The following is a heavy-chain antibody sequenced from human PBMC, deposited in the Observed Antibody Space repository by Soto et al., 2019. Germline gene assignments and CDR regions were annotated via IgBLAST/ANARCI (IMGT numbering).Heavy chain of an antibody. V-gene: IGHV1-2*02. D-gene: IGHD2-2*01. Sequence: QVQLVQSGADVKTPGASVRVSCMASGYTFTGYYVHWVREAPGQGLEWMGWINPETGGTSYAQKFQGRVTLSRDTSINTAYLELSRLRFDDAAVYFCARERYQVISDGMDVWGQGTTVTVSS. CDR3: ARERYQVISDGMDV. J-gene: IGHJ6*02. CDR1: GYTFTGYY. CDR2: INPETGGT.